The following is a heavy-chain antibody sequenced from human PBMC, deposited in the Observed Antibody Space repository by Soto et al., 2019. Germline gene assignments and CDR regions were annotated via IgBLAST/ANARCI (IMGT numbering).Heavy chain of an antibody. D-gene: IGHD3-10*01. CDR2: IKSKTDGGTT. CDR1: GFTFGDYA. J-gene: IGHJ6*02. CDR3: TTDDYGSGTYGMDV. Sequence: PGGSLRLSCTASGFTFGDYAMSWVRQAPGKGLEWVGRIKSKTDGGTTDYAAPVKGRFTTSRDDSKNTLYLQMNSLKTEDTAVYYCTTDDYGSGTYGMDVWGQGTTVTVSS. V-gene: IGHV3-15*01.